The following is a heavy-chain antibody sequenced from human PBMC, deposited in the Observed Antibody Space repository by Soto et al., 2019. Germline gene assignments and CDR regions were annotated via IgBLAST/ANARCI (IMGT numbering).Heavy chain of an antibody. J-gene: IGHJ3*02. CDR2: INDQGGSP. D-gene: IGHD3-10*01. CDR3: AKGYYNSGTSLAGIDI. V-gene: IGHV3-74*01. CDR1: GFTFCNYW. Sequence: PGGSPRLSCAACGFTFCNYWMHWVRQDPGKGLVWISRINDQGGSPTYADSVKGRFTLSRDNSKNTVDLQMNSLRVEDTAVYYCAKGYYNSGTSLAGIDIWGQGTMVTVSS.